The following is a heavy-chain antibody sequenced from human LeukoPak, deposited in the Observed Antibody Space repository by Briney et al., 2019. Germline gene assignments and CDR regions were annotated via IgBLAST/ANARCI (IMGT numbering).Heavy chain of an antibody. Sequence: PSETLSLTCTVSGGSISSYYWSWIRQPPGKGLEWIGYIYYSGSTNYNPSLKSRVTISVDTSKNQFSLKLSSVTAADTAVYYCARDPNSGSYYYYYYGMDVWGQGTTVTVSS. D-gene: IGHD1-26*01. CDR1: GGSISSYY. J-gene: IGHJ6*02. V-gene: IGHV4-59*12. CDR2: IYYSGST. CDR3: ARDPNSGSYYYYYYGMDV.